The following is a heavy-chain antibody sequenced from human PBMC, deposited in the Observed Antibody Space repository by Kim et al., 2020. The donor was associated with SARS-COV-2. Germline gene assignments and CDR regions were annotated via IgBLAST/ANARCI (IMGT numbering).Heavy chain of an antibody. CDR2: IKSKTDGGTT. V-gene: IGHV3-15*01. CDR3: TTTLYCSGGSCFLGNWFDP. J-gene: IGHJ5*02. D-gene: IGHD2-15*01. Sequence: GGSLRLSCAASGFTFSNAWMSWVRQAPGKGLEWVGRIKSKTDGGTTDYAAPVKGRFTISRDDSKNTLYLQMNSLKTEDTAVYYCTTTLYCSGGSCFLGNWFDPWGQGTLVTVSS. CDR1: GFTFSNAW.